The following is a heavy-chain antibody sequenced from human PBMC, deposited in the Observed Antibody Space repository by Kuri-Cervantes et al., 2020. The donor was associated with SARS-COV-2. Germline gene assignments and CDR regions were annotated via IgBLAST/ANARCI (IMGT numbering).Heavy chain of an antibody. CDR1: GGSISSGGYY. CDR2: INHSGST. CDR3: AREIMGVRLRWRRVDY. Sequence: GSLRLSCTVSGGSISSGGYYWSWIRQPPGKGLEWIGEINHSGSTNYNPSLKSRVTISVDTSKNQFSLKLSSVTAADTAVYYCAREIMGVRLRWRRVDYWGQGTLVTVSS. D-gene: IGHD4-23*01. J-gene: IGHJ4*02. V-gene: IGHV4-39*07.